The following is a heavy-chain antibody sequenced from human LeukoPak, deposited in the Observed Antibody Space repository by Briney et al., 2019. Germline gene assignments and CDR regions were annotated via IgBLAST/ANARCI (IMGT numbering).Heavy chain of an antibody. J-gene: IGHJ4*02. Sequence: PGGSLGLSCAASGFTVSSNYMSWVRQAPGKGLEWVSVIYSGGSTYYADSVKGRFTISRDNSKNTLYLQMNSLRAEDTAVYYCARVTAGAYFDYWGQGTLVTVSS. CDR1: GFTVSSNY. V-gene: IGHV3-66*01. CDR3: ARVTAGAYFDY. CDR2: IYSGGST. D-gene: IGHD6-13*01.